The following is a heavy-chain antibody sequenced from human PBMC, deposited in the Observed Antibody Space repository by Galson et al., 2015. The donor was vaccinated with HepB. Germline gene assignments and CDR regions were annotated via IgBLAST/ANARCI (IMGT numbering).Heavy chain of an antibody. Sequence: SVTVSCKASASTFTDYYIHWVRQAPGQGLQWMGRINPNNGGTDSAQKFQGRITMTRDTSISTAYMELSRLKSDDTAVYYCARGEMATTYYFDYWGQGTLVTVSS. J-gene: IGHJ4*02. CDR2: INPNNGGT. V-gene: IGHV1-2*02. CDR1: ASTFTDYY. D-gene: IGHD5-24*01. CDR3: ARGEMATTYYFDY.